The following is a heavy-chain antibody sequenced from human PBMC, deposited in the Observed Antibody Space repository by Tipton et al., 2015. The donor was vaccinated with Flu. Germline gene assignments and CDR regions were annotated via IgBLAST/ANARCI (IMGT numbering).Heavy chain of an antibody. V-gene: IGHV4-38-2*01. CDR3: ARHGSNWRFDY. J-gene: IGHJ4*02. CDR1: GDSIGSGYF. D-gene: IGHD6-13*01. CDR2: VHRAGNP. Sequence: LRLSCSVSGDSIGSGYFWGWIRQAPGQGLEWIGNVHRAGNPYYNPSLRSRVTISVDTSKNQFSLRLYSVTAADTAVYYCARHGSNWRFDYWGQGTLVTVSS.